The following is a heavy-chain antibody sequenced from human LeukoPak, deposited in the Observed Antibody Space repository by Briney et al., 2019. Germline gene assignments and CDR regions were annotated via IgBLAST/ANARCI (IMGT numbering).Heavy chain of an antibody. D-gene: IGHD6-13*01. CDR3: ARAASSSWTDFAS. Sequence: GGSLGLSCAASGFTFSDYYMSRIRQAPGQGLEWVSYISSSGSTIYYADSVKGRFTISRDNAKNSLYLQTNSLRAEDTAVYYCARAASSSWTDFASWGQGTLVTVSS. V-gene: IGHV3-11*01. CDR1: GFTFSDYY. CDR2: ISSSGSTI. J-gene: IGHJ4*02.